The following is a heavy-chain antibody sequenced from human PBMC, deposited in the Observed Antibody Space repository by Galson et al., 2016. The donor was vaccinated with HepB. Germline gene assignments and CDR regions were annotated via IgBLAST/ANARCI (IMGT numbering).Heavy chain of an antibody. D-gene: IGHD4-23*01. J-gene: IGHJ4*02. CDR2: IAARSDGS. V-gene: IGHV3-23*01. Sequence: SLRLSCAASGFTFSNYPMHWVRQAPGKGLQWVSTIAARSDGSYYEDSVRGRFTISRDNSKNTLSLQMNNLGVEDTALYFCVRDNSADYWGQGTLVTVSS. CDR3: VRDNSADY. CDR1: GFTFSNYP.